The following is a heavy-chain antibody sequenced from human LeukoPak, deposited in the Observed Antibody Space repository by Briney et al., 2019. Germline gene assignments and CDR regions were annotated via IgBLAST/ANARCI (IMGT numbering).Heavy chain of an antibody. CDR2: IYHSGST. CDR1: GGSTSSSSW. V-gene: IGHV4-4*02. Sequence: SETLSLTCAVSGGSTSSSSWWSWVRQPPGKGLEWIGEIYHSGSTNYNPSLKSRVTISVDKSKNQFSLKLSSVTAADTAVYYCARDFYSSGWYHYWGQGTLVTVSS. CDR3: ARDFYSSGWYHY. J-gene: IGHJ4*02. D-gene: IGHD6-19*01.